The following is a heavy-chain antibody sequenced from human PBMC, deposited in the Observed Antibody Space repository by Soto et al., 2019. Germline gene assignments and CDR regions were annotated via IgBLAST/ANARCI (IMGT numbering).Heavy chain of an antibody. J-gene: IGHJ6*02. V-gene: IGHV5-51*01. Sequence: GESLKISCKGSGYSFTNYWIGWVRQMPGKGLEWMGIIYPGDSDTRYSPSFEGQVTISADKSISTAYLQWSSLKASDTAMYYCARRGGYSYGYGPMDVWGQGTTVTVSS. D-gene: IGHD5-18*01. CDR1: GYSFTNYW. CDR3: ARRGGYSYGYGPMDV. CDR2: IYPGDSDT.